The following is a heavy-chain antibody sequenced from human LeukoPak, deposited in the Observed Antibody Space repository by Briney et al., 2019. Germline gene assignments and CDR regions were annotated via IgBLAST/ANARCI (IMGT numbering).Heavy chain of an antibody. CDR2: IYTSGSP. V-gene: IGHV4-61*02. J-gene: IGHJ4*02. Sequence: SETLSLTCTVSGGSISSGSYFWSWIRQPAGKGLEWIGRIYTSGSPNYNPSLKSRVTMSVDKSKNLVFLRLMSVTAADTAVYFCARVGHRKAAAGVFDYWGQGMLVTVSS. CDR1: GGSISSGSYF. CDR3: ARVGHRKAAAGVFDY. D-gene: IGHD6-13*01.